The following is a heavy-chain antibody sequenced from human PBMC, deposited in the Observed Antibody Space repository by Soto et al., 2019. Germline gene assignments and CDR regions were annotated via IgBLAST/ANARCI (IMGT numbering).Heavy chain of an antibody. V-gene: IGHV5-51*01. J-gene: IGHJ6*02. CDR3: ARQRDSSSFRDYCYYYYGMDV. CDR1: GYSFTSYW. Sequence: GESLKISCKGSGYSFTSYWIGWVRQMPGKGLEWVGIIYPGDSDTRYSPSFQGQVTISADKSISTAYLQWSSLKASDTAMYYCARQRDSSSFRDYCYYYYGMDVWGQGTTVTVSS. D-gene: IGHD6-6*01. CDR2: IYPGDSDT.